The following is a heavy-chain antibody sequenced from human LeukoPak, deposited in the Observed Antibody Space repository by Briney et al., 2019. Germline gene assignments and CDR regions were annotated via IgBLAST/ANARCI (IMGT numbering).Heavy chain of an antibody. V-gene: IGHV3-23*01. CDR3: VKHQQWLWYGMDV. CDR2: ISGSGGST. CDR1: GFTFSTYW. Sequence: GGSLRLSCAASGFTFSTYWMSWVRQAPGKGLEWVSGISGSGGSTYYADSVKGRFTISRDNSKNTLYLQMNSLRAEDTAVYYCVKHQQWLWYGMDVWGQGNAVTVSS. D-gene: IGHD6-19*01. J-gene: IGHJ6*02.